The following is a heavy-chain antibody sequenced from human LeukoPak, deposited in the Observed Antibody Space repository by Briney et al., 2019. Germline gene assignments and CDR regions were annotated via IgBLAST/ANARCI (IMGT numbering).Heavy chain of an antibody. V-gene: IGHV3-21*04. D-gene: IGHD3-10*01. CDR3: AKRPRGNYLDPFDY. Sequence: PGGSLRLSCAASGFTFSSYSMNWVRQAPGKGLEWVSSISSSSSYIYYADSVKGRFTISRDNAKNSLYLQMNSLRAEDTAVYYCAKRPRGNYLDPFDYWGQGTLVTVSS. CDR1: GFTFSSYS. CDR2: ISSSSSYI. J-gene: IGHJ4*02.